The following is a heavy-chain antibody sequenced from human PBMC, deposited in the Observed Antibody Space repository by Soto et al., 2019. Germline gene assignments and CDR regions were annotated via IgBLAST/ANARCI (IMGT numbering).Heavy chain of an antibody. CDR3: ARGADSSGYYSTDDAFDI. D-gene: IGHD3-22*01. CDR1: GGSISSYY. J-gene: IGHJ3*02. CDR2: IYYSGST. Sequence: SENLSLTCTVSGGSISSYYWSWIRQPPGKGLEWIGYIYYSGSTNYNPSLKSRVTISVDTSKNQFSLKLSSVTAADTAVYYCARGADSSGYYSTDDAFDIWGQGTMVTVSS. V-gene: IGHV4-59*01.